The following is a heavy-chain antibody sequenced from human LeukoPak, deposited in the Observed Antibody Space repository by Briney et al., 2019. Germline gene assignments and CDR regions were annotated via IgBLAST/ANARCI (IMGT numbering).Heavy chain of an antibody. J-gene: IGHJ1*01. CDR3: AKSPNGAGTEYFQH. Sequence: QSGGSLRLSCAASGFTFSSYAMSWVRQAPGKGLEWVSAISGSGGSTYYADSVKGRFTISRDNSKNTLYLQMNSLRAEDTAVYYCAKSPNGAGTEYFQHWGQGTLVTVSS. CDR1: GFTFSSYA. D-gene: IGHD1-26*01. V-gene: IGHV3-23*01. CDR2: ISGSGGST.